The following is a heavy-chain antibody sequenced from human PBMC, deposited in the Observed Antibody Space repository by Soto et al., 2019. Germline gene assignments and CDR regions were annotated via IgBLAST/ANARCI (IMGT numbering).Heavy chain of an antibody. V-gene: IGHV3-64*01. CDR1: GFTFSSYA. CDR3: ARERTRFGESPHFDY. J-gene: IGHJ4*02. Sequence: VGSLRLSCAASGFTFSSYAMHWVRQAPGKGLEYVSAISSNGGSTYYANSVKGRFTISRDNSKNTLYLQMGSLRAEDMAVYYCARERTRFGESPHFDYWGQGTLVTVSS. CDR2: ISSNGGST. D-gene: IGHD3-10*01.